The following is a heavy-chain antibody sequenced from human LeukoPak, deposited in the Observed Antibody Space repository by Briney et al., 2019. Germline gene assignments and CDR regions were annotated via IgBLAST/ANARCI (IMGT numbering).Heavy chain of an antibody. D-gene: IGHD1-26*01. V-gene: IGHV3-48*01. J-gene: IGHJ6*03. CDR1: GFTFSGFS. Sequence: GGSLRLSCAASGFTFSGFSMNWVRQAPGKGLEWVSYISSSRSTIYYADFVKGRFTISRDNAKNSLYLQMNSLRAEDTAVYYCARDPYSGTYGDTYYYYMDVWGKGTTVTISS. CDR2: ISSSRSTI. CDR3: ARDPYSGTYGDTYYYYMDV.